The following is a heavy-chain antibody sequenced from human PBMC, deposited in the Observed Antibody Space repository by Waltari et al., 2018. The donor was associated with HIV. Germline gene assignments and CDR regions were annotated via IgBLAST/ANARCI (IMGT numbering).Heavy chain of an antibody. CDR2: INPNSGGT. J-gene: IGHJ6*02. Sequence: QVQLVQSGAEVKKPGASVKVSCKASGYTFTGYYMHWVRQAPGQGLEWMGWINPNSGGTNYAQKFQGRVTMTRDTSISTAYMELSRLRSDDTAVYYCARDKFRDFWSGYTYGMDVWGQGTTVTVSS. CDR3: ARDKFRDFWSGYTYGMDV. V-gene: IGHV1-2*02. D-gene: IGHD3-3*01. CDR1: GYTFTGYY.